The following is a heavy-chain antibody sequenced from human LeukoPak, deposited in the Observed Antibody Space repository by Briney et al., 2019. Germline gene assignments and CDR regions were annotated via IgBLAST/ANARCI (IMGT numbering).Heavy chain of an antibody. J-gene: IGHJ4*02. D-gene: IGHD1-26*01. CDR2: IYYSGST. CDR1: GGSFRGYY. CDR3: ARGLEWELLEYYFDY. V-gene: IGHV4-34*01. Sequence: PSETLSLTCAVYGGSFRGYYWTWIRQPPGKGLEWIGSIYYSGSTYYNPSLKSRVTISVDTSKNQFSLKLSSVTAADTAVYYCARGLEWELLEYYFDYWGQGTLVTVSS.